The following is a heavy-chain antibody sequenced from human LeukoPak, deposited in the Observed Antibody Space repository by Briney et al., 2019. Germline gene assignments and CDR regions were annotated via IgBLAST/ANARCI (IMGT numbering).Heavy chain of an antibody. V-gene: IGHV4-59*01. Sequence: SETLSLTCTVSGGSISSYYWSWIRQPPGRGLEWIGYIYYSGSTNYNPSLKSRVTISVDTSKNQFSLKLSSVTTADTAVYYCARDLGYCSGGSCYSSNWFDPWGQGTLVTVSS. CDR2: IYYSGST. CDR3: ARDLGYCSGGSCYSSNWFDP. CDR1: GGSISSYY. D-gene: IGHD2-15*01. J-gene: IGHJ5*02.